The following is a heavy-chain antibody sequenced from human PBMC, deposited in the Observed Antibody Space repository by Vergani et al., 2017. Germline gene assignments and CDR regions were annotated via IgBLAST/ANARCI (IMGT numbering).Heavy chain of an antibody. CDR3: ANKGY. J-gene: IGHJ4*02. CDR2: IYSGGST. Sequence: EVQLVESGGGLVQPGRSLRLSCAASGFTFDDYAMHWVRQAPGKGLEWVSVIYSGGSTYYADSVKGRFTISRDNSKNTLYLQMNSLRAEDTAVYYCANKGYWGQGTLVTVSS. CDR1: GFTFDDYA. V-gene: IGHV3-66*01.